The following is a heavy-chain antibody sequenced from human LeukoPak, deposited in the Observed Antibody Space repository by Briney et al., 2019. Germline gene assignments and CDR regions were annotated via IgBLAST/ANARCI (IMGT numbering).Heavy chain of an antibody. Sequence: GGSLTLSCITSGFILGDYAMSWFGQAPGKGGAGVGFIRSKTYGGAIEYAPSVKGRFTISRDDSKSIADLQMNSLKTEDTAVYYCARDQLGGDPDDYYYYYMDVGGKGTAVMVS. CDR1: GFILGDYA. J-gene: IGHJ6*03. CDR3: ARDQLGGDPDDYYYYYMDV. CDR2: IRSKTYGGAI. V-gene: IGHV3-49*03. D-gene: IGHD4-17*01.